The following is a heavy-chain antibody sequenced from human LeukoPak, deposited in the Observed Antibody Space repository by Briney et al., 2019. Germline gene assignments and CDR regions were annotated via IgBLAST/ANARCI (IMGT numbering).Heavy chain of an antibody. V-gene: IGHV3-23*01. CDR1: GFTFSSYA. J-gene: IGHJ6*02. D-gene: IGHD6-13*01. CDR3: ASYSSSWYGGYYYYGMDV. CDR2: ISGSGGST. Sequence: PGGSLILSCAASGFTFSSYAMSRVRQAPGKGLEWVFAISGSGGSTYYADSVKGRFTISRDNSKNTLYLQMNSLRAEDTAVYYCASYSSSWYGGYYYYGMDVWGQGTTVTVSS.